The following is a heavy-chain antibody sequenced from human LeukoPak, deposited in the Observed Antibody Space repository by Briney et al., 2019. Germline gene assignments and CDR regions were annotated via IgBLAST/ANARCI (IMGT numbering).Heavy chain of an antibody. CDR1: GYTFTGYY. D-gene: IGHD3-10*01. V-gene: IGHV1-2*02. J-gene: IGHJ6*02. Sequence: GASVKVSCKASGYTFTGYYMHWVRQAPGQGLEWMGWINPNSGGTNYAQKFQGRVTMTRDTSISTAYMELSRLRSDDTAVYYCARVRGASSYYYYGMDVWGQGTTVTVSS. CDR2: INPNSGGT. CDR3: ARVRGASSYYYYGMDV.